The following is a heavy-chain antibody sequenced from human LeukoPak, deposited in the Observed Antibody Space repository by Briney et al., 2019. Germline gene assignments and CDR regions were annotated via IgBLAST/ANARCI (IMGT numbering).Heavy chain of an antibody. D-gene: IGHD3-22*01. CDR3: ARDHSPSESSGYWRGGSWRLDY. J-gene: IGHJ4*02. Sequence: GGSLRLSCAASGFTFSTYVMNWVRQAPGKGLEWVSYISSSSSTIYYADSVKGRFTISRDNAKNSLYLQMNSLRAEDTAVYYCARDHSPSESSGYWRGGSWRLDYWGQGTLVTVSS. V-gene: IGHV3-48*01. CDR1: GFTFSTYV. CDR2: ISSSSSTI.